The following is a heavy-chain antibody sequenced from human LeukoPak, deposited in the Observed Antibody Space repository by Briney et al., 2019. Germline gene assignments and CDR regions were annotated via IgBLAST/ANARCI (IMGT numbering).Heavy chain of an antibody. CDR2: IYYSGST. V-gene: IGHV4-39*01. CDR3: GGSASVPFYFAY. J-gene: IGHJ4*02. CDR1: GGSISRSSYY. Sequence: SETLSLTCTVSGGSISRSSYYWGWIRQPPGKGLEWIGSIYYSGSTYYNPSLKSRVTISVDTSKNKSSLKLSSVTAADTAVYYCGGSASVPFYFAYWGQGTLVTVSS. D-gene: IGHD2-2*01.